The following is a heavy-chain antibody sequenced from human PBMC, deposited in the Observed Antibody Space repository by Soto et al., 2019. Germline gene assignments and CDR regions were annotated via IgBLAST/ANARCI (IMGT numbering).Heavy chain of an antibody. CDR2: INAGNGNT. CDR3: ARVAYYYDSSGPRPGLYYYGMDV. V-gene: IGHV1-3*01. J-gene: IGHJ6*02. Sequence: ASVKVSCKASGYTFTSYAMRWVRQAPGQRLEWMGWINAGNGNTKYSQKFQGRVTITRDTSASTAYMELSSLRSEDTAVYYCARVAYYYDSSGPRPGLYYYGMDVWGQGTTVTVSS. D-gene: IGHD3-22*01. CDR1: GYTFTSYA.